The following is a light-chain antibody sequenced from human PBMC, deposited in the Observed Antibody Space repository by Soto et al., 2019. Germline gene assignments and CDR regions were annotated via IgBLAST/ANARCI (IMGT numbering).Light chain of an antibody. CDR3: CSYTSSSTLL. J-gene: IGLJ2*01. CDR2: AVS. V-gene: IGLV2-14*01. Sequence: QSALTQPASVSGSPGQSITISCTGTSSDVGGYNYVSWYQQHPGKAPKLMIYAVSERPSGVSNRFSGSKSGNTASLTISGLQAEDEADYYCCSYTSSSTLLFGGGTKLIVL. CDR1: SSDVGGYNY.